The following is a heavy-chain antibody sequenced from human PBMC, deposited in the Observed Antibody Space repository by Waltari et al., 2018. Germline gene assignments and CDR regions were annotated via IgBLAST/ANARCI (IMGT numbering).Heavy chain of an antibody. CDR3: SVFLNNAFIEPTPP. V-gene: IGHV1-69*04. J-gene: IGHJ5*02. Sequence: QVQLVQSGAEVKKPGSSVRVSCKASGGTFTTYPLNWIRQAPGQGLEWVGKIIPILNVVDYAQRFQDRVTITADKSTNTAYMELNSLGSDDTAVYYCSVFLNNAFIEPTPPWGQGTLVTVAS. CDR2: IIPILNVV. D-gene: IGHD3-16*01. CDR1: GGTFTTYP.